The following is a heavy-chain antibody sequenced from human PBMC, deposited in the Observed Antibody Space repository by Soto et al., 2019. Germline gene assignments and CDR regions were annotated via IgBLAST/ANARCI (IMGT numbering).Heavy chain of an antibody. CDR2: ISSNGGST. V-gene: IGHV3-64*01. J-gene: IGHJ5*02. Sequence: GGSLRLSCAASGFTFSSYAMHWVRQAPGKGLEYVSAISSNGGSTYYANSVKGRFTISRDNSKNTLYLQMGSLRAEDMAVYYCARDGGFWSLDPWGQGTLVTVSS. D-gene: IGHD3-3*01. CDR3: ARDGGFWSLDP. CDR1: GFTFSSYA.